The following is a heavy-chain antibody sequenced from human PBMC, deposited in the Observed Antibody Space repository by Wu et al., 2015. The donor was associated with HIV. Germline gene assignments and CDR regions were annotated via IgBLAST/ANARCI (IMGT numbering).Heavy chain of an antibody. D-gene: IGHD2-8*01. CDR1: GNSLNKLS. CDR2: FDPEDGKN. V-gene: IGHV1-24*01. CDR3: AAYSGDKWSSGLPY. Sequence: QSGAVMRKPGASVKVPCKVVGNSLNKLSMNWVRQAPGRGLEWMGGFDPEDGKNLYAQKFQGRVAMTEDTLTDTAYLVFNSLTSDDTATFLCAAYSGDKWSSGLPYWGQGTPVIAAS. J-gene: IGHJ1*01.